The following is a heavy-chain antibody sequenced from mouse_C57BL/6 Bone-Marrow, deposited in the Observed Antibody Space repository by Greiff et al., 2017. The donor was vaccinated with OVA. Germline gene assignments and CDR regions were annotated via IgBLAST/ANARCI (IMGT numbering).Heavy chain of an antibody. CDR2: IDPEDGET. Sequence: EVKLQESGAELVKPGASVKLSCTASGFNFKDYYMHWVKQRTEQGLEWIGRIDPEDGETKYAPKFQGKATITADTSSNTAYLQLSSLTSEDTAVYYCRGDYDYDGGRFYYAMDYWGQGTSVTVSS. CDR3: RGDYDYDGGRFYYAMDY. CDR1: GFNFKDYY. V-gene: IGHV14-2*01. J-gene: IGHJ4*01. D-gene: IGHD2-4*01.